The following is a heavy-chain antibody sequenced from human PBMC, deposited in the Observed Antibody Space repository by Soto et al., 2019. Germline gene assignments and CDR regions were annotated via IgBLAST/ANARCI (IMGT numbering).Heavy chain of an antibody. V-gene: IGHV3-33*01. CDR3: ARDNEATIAPPYYYYYGMDV. CDR2: IWYDGSNK. J-gene: IGHJ6*01. CDR1: GFTFSSYG. D-gene: IGHD5-12*01. Sequence: QVQLVESGGGVVQPGRSLRLSCAASGFTFSSYGMHWVRQAPGKGLEWVAVIWYDGSNKYYADSVKGRFTISRDNSKNTLYLQMNSLRAEDTAVYYCARDNEATIAPPYYYYYGMDVW.